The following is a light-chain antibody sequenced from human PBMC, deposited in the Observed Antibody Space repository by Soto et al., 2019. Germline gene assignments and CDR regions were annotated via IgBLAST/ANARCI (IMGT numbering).Light chain of an antibody. Sequence: QSVLTQPPSASGTPGQRVTISCSGSSSNIGSNYVYWYQQLPGTVPQLLIYRNNERPSGVPDRFSGSKSGTSASLAISGLRSEDEADYYWAAWDDSLSGVVFGGGTKLTV. J-gene: IGLJ2*01. CDR1: SSNIGSNY. CDR3: AAWDDSLSGVV. V-gene: IGLV1-47*01. CDR2: RNN.